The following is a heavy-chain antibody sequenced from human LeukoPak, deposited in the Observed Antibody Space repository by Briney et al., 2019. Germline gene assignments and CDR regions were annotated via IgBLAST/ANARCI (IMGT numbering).Heavy chain of an antibody. D-gene: IGHD5-24*01. CDR2: ISYDGSNK. Sequence: GGSLRLSCAASGFTFSSYAMHWVRQAPGKGLEWVAVISYDGSNKYYADSVKGRFTISRDNSKNTLYLQMNSLRAEDTAVYYCARGEGLQYPGGYFDYWGQGTLVTVSS. J-gene: IGHJ4*02. V-gene: IGHV3-30*01. CDR3: ARGEGLQYPGGYFDY. CDR1: GFTFSSYA.